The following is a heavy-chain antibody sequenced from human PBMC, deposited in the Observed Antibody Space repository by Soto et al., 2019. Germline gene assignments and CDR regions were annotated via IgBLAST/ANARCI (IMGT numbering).Heavy chain of an antibody. D-gene: IGHD3-22*01. CDR3: ARVKSCYYDSSGSYNHFDQ. Sequence: SETISITCTVSGGSICSGGFYWSWIRQHPGKGLEWIGYIYYSGSAYYNPSLKSRVNISVDTSKNQFSLNLSSVTAADTAVYYCARVKSCYYDSSGSYNHFDQWGQGTLVTVSS. CDR1: GGSICSGGFY. CDR2: IYYSGSA. V-gene: IGHV4-31*03. J-gene: IGHJ4*02.